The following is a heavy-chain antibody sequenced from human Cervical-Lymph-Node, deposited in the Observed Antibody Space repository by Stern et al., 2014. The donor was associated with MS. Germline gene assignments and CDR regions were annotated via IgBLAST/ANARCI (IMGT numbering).Heavy chain of an antibody. J-gene: IGHJ4*02. D-gene: IGHD3-3*01. CDR1: GGSISTGGYY. Sequence: QVQLQESGPGLVKPSQTLSLTCTGSGGSISTGGYYWSWIRQHPWKGLEWIGDIYYTGSTYYNSYLKRRVTISVNTPKNHVSLKLSSVTAADTAVYYCARVCYDFWSGYYPLDYWGQGTLVTVSS. CDR2: IYYTGST. CDR3: ARVCYDFWSGYYPLDY. V-gene: IGHV4-31*03.